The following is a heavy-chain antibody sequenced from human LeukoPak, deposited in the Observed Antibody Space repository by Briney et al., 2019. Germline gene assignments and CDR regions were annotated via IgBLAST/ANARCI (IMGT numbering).Heavy chain of an antibody. V-gene: IGHV1-18*01. CDR2: ISGYNGNT. CDR3: ARDTRLWFGELFQDAFDI. D-gene: IGHD3-10*01. J-gene: IGHJ3*02. CDR1: GYTFTSYG. Sequence: GASVKVSCKAFGYTFTSYGISWARQAPGQGLEWMGWISGYNGNTYCAQNLQDRATMSTDTSTSTAYMELRSLRSDDTAVYYCARDTRLWFGELFQDAFDIWGQGTRVTVSS.